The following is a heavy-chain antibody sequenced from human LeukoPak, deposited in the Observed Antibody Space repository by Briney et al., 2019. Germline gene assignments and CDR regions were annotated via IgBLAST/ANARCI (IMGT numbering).Heavy chain of an antibody. Sequence: GGSLRLSCAASGFTFSSYWMSWVRQAPGKGLEWVANIKQDGSEKYYVDSVKGRFTISRDNAKNSLYLQMNSLRAEDTAVYYCARVGSSSWHEGRDAFDIWGQGTMVTVSS. CDR3: ARVGSSSWHEGRDAFDI. D-gene: IGHD6-13*01. V-gene: IGHV3-7*01. CDR2: IKQDGSEK. CDR1: GFTFSSYW. J-gene: IGHJ3*02.